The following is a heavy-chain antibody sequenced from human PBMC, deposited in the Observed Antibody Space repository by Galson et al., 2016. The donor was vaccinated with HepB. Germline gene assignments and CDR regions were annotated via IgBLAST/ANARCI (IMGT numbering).Heavy chain of an antibody. CDR3: ARDSLGADYFDS. V-gene: IGHV3-66*01. Sequence: SLRLSCAASGFTVSSNYMSWVRRAPGKGLEWVAVMYSGGDSYYAESVQGRISISRDISMNTVFFEMNRLKVEDTAIYYCARDSLGADYFDSWGQGTLVTVS. CDR2: MYSGGDS. D-gene: IGHD1-26*01. CDR1: GFTVSSNY. J-gene: IGHJ4*02.